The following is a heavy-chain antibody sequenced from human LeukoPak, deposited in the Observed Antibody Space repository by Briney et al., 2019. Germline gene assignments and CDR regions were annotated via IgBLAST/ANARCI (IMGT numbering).Heavy chain of an antibody. V-gene: IGHV5-10-1*01. J-gene: IGHJ4*02. D-gene: IGHD6-19*01. CDR3: ARQDPIAVAGDY. CDR2: IDPSDSYT. Sequence: GESLKISCKGSGYSFTSYWISWVRQMPGKGLEWMGRIDPSDSYTNYSPSFQGHVTISADKSISTAYLQWSSLKASDTAMYYSARQDPIAVAGDYWGQGTLVTVPS. CDR1: GYSFTSYW.